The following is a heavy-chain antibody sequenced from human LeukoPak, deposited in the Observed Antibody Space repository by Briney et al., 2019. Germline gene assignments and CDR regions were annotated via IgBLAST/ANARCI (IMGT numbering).Heavy chain of an antibody. D-gene: IGHD6-19*01. CDR1: GFTFSSYE. CDR3: AREGGGYSSGWYRYFDY. V-gene: IGHV3-48*03. CDR2: ISSSGSTI. Sequence: GGSLRLSCAASGFTFSSYEMNWVRKAPGKGLEGFSYISSSGSTIYYADSVKGRFTISRDNAKNSLYLQMNSLRAEDTAVYYCAREGGGYSSGWYRYFDYWGQGTLVTVSS. J-gene: IGHJ4*02.